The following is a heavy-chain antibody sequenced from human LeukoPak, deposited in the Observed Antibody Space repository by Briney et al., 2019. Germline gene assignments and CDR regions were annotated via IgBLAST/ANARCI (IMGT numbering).Heavy chain of an antibody. Sequence: PGGSLRLAWAAFGFTFSSFVMSWVRQAPGKGLEWVSGIGSGGGTYYADSVKGRFTISRDNSKNTLYLQMNSLRAEDTAVYYCAKDREQPFCWGQGTLVTVSS. CDR1: GFTFSSFV. D-gene: IGHD1-26*01. CDR3: AKDREQPFC. J-gene: IGHJ4*02. CDR2: IGSGGGT. V-gene: IGHV3-23*01.